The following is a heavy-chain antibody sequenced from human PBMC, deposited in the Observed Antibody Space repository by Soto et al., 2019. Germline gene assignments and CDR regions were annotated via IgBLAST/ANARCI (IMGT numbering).Heavy chain of an antibody. CDR1: GGSISSGGYY. V-gene: IGHV4-31*03. Sequence: PSGSLSHTCTFSGGSISSGGYYWIWIRQHPGKGLEWIGYIYYSGSTYYNPSLKSRVTISVDTSKNQFSLKLSSVTAADTAVYYCATGTGYWFDPWGQGTLVTVS. CDR3: ATGTGYWFDP. CDR2: IYYSGST. D-gene: IGHD1-1*01. J-gene: IGHJ5*02.